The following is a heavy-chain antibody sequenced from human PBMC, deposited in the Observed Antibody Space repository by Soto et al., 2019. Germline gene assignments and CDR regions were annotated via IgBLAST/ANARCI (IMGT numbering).Heavy chain of an antibody. CDR1: GFTFSSYA. CDR2: ISGSGGST. Sequence: GGSLRLSCAASGFTFSSYAMSWVRQAPGKGLEWVSAISGSGGSTYYADSVKGRFTISRDNSKNTLYLQMNSLRAEDTAVYYCISYPGYDILTGYYHLPPFDYWGQGTLVTVSS. J-gene: IGHJ4*02. CDR3: ISYPGYDILTGYYHLPPFDY. V-gene: IGHV3-23*01. D-gene: IGHD3-9*01.